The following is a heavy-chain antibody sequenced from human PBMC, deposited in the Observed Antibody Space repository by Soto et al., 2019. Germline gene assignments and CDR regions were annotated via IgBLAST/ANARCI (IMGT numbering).Heavy chain of an antibody. J-gene: IGHJ4*02. CDR3: SLVPHILVVTAITLFNY. V-gene: IGHV1-3*01. Sequence: ASVKVSCKASGYTFTNYAMHWVSQAHGKRIEWMGWINAGNGNTKYSQKFHIRVTINRDTSAITAYMELSSMRSEDTAVYYCSLVPHILVVTAITLFNYWAQLALVTVSS. CDR1: GYTFTNYA. D-gene: IGHD2-21*02. CDR2: INAGNGNT.